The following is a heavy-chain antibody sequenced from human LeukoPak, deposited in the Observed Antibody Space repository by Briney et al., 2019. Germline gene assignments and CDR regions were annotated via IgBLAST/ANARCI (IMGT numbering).Heavy chain of an antibody. CDR3: AKRGNSWDLFVY. Sequence: PGGSLRLSCAASGFTFSSYVMSWVRQAPGKGLEWVSNIGGSVGSMFYAASVKGRFAISRDNSKNTLFLQMNNLRVEDTAVYYCAKRGNSWDLFVYWGQGTLVTVSS. D-gene: IGHD6-13*01. J-gene: IGHJ4*02. V-gene: IGHV3-23*01. CDR2: IGGSVGSM. CDR1: GFTFSSYV.